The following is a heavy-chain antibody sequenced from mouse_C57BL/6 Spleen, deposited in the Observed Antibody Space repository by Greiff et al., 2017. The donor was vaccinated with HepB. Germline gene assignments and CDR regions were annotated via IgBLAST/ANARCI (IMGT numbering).Heavy chain of an antibody. CDR2: IDPETGGT. CDR1: GYTFTDYE. J-gene: IGHJ3*01. D-gene: IGHD1-1*01. CDR3: TRKTTVVASPFAY. Sequence: QVQLQQSGAELVRPGASVTLSCKASGYTFTDYEMHWVKQTPVHGLEWIGAIDPETGGTAYNQKFKGKAILTADKSSSTAYMELRSLTSEDSAVYYCTRKTTVVASPFAYWGQGTLVTVSA. V-gene: IGHV1-15*01.